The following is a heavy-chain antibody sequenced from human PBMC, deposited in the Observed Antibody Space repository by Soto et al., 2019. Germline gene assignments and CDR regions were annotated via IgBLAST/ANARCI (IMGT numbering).Heavy chain of an antibody. CDR1: GGTFSSYA. Sequence: QVQLVQSGAEVKKPGSSVKVSCKASGGTFSSYAISWVRQAPGQGLEWMGGIIPIFGTANYAQKFRGRVTITADKSTSTAYMELSSLRSEDTAVYYCASEYSSSSGPDYYYGMDVWGQGTTVTVSS. CDR3: ASEYSSSSGPDYYYGMDV. V-gene: IGHV1-69*06. J-gene: IGHJ6*02. D-gene: IGHD6-6*01. CDR2: IIPIFGTA.